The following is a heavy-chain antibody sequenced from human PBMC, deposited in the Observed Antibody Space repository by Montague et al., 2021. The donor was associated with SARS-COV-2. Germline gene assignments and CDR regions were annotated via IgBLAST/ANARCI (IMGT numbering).Heavy chain of an antibody. CDR1: GGSISSSSYY. J-gene: IGHJ3*02. Sequence: SETLSLTCTVSGGSISSSSYYWGWIRQPPGKGLEWIGSIYDSGSTYYNPSLKSRVTISVDTSKNHFSLKLNSVTAADTAVYYCARRGRKLLPVATTIGGFDIWGQGTVVTVSS. D-gene: IGHD5-12*01. CDR3: ARRGRKLLPVATTIGGFDI. V-gene: IGHV4-39*02. CDR2: IYDSGST.